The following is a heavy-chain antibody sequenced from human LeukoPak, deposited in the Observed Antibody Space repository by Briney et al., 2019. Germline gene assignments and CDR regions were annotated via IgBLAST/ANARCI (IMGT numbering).Heavy chain of an antibody. CDR2: IYPRDSDT. CDR3: ATADSSAYREHDGFDL. V-gene: IGHV5-51*01. Sequence: GESLKISCKGSAYSFTSFWIGWVRQMPGKGLEWMGIIYPRDSDTRYSPSFQGQVIISADKSISTAYLQWSSLKASDTAMYYCATADSSAYREHDGFDLWGQGTMVTVSS. CDR1: AYSFTSFW. J-gene: IGHJ3*01. D-gene: IGHD3-22*01.